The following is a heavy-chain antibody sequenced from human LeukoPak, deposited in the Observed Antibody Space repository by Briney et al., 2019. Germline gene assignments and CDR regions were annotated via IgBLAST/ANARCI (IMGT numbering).Heavy chain of an antibody. V-gene: IGHV4-61*02. CDR3: ARSGENTVTYAFDI. J-gene: IGHJ3*02. Sequence: SQTLSLTCTVSGGSISSGSYYWRWIRQPAGKGLEWIGRIYTSGSTNYNPSLKSRVTISVDTSKNQFSLKLSSVTAADTAVYYCARSGENTVTYAFDIWGQGTMVTVSS. D-gene: IGHD4-11*01. CDR1: GGSISSGSYY. CDR2: IYTSGST.